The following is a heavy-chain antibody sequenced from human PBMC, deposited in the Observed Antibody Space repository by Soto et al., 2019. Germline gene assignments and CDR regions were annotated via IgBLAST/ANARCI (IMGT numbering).Heavy chain of an antibody. Sequence: QVQLHESGPGLVKPSETMSLTCTVSSGSITGYQWNWIRQPPGEGLEWIGYISYTGSTNYNPSLRGRVTMSVDTSKNQCSRNLSSVTAADTAVYYWAGQRGHSFSYWFDPWGQGTLVTVSS. J-gene: IGHJ5*02. CDR2: ISYTGST. V-gene: IGHV4-59*01. CDR1: SGSITGYQ. CDR3: AGQRGHSFSYWFDP. D-gene: IGHD5-18*01.